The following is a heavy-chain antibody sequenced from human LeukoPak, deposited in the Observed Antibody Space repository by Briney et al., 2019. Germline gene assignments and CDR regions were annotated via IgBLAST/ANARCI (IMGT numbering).Heavy chain of an antibody. J-gene: IGHJ4*02. V-gene: IGHV1-69*13. CDR1: GGTFSSYA. CDR3: ARGTYCTNGVCLDY. CDR2: IIPIFGTA. D-gene: IGHD2-8*01. Sequence: ASVKVSCKASGGTFSSYAISWVRQAPGQGLEWMGGIIPIFGTANYAQKFQGRVTITADESTSTAYMELSSLRSEDTAVYYCARGTYCTNGVCLDYWGQGTLVTVSS.